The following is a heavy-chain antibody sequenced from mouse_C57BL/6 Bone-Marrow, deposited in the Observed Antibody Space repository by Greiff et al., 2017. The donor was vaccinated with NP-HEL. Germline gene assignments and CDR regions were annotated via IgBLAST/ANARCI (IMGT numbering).Heavy chain of an antibody. V-gene: IGHV1-59*01. CDR2: IDPSDSYT. Sequence: QVQLQQSGAELVRPGTSVKLSCKASGYTFTSYWMHWVKQRPGQGLEWIGVIDPSDSYTNYNQKFKGKATLTVDTSSSTAYMQRSSLTSEDSAVYDCARWDYYGSSLAWFAYWGQGTLVTVSA. CDR3: ARWDYYGSSLAWFAY. D-gene: IGHD1-1*01. CDR1: GYTFTSYW. J-gene: IGHJ3*01.